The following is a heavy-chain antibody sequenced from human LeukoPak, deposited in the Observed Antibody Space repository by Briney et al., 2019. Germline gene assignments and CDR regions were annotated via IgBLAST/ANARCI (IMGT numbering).Heavy chain of an antibody. J-gene: IGHJ5*02. CDR1: GYTFTSYY. D-gene: IGHD4-11*01. Sequence: ASVKVCCKASGYTFTSYYMHWVRQAPGQGLEWMGIINPSGSSTSYAQKLQGRVTMTRDMCTSTVYMELSSLRSEDTAVYDCAKDVGMGDYSNYPEFDPWGQATLVTVS. CDR3: AKDVGMGDYSNYPEFDP. V-gene: IGHV1-46*04. CDR2: INPSGSST.